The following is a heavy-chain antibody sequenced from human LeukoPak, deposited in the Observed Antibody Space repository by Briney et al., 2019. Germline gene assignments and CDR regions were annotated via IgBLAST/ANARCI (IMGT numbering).Heavy chain of an antibody. CDR3: ARDQAMAGTDYYYMDV. CDR1: GYTLTSYY. Sequence: ASVKVSCKASGYTLTSYYMHWVRQAPGQGLEWMGIINPSGGSTSYAQKFQGRVTMTRDMSTSTVYMELSSLRSEDTAVYYCARDQAMAGTDYYYMDVWGKGTTVTVSS. D-gene: IGHD6-19*01. CDR2: INPSGGST. V-gene: IGHV1-46*01. J-gene: IGHJ6*03.